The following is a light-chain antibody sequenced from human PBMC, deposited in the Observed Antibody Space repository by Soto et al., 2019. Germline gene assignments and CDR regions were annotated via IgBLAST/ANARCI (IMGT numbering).Light chain of an antibody. CDR1: LDISYL. J-gene: IGKJ3*01. V-gene: IGKV1-12*01. Sequence: DIQMTQSPSSVSASVGDRVTITCRASLDISYLLAWYHQKAGRAPTLLIYAASTLEGGVPSRFSGSGSGTHFTLTISSLQPEDFATYYCQQSNSFPFTFGPGTKVDMK. CDR2: AAS. CDR3: QQSNSFPFT.